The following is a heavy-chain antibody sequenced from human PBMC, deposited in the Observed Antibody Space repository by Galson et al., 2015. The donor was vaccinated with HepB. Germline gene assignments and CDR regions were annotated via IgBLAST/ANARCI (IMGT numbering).Heavy chain of an antibody. V-gene: IGHV3-23*01. CDR2: ISGSGGGT. CDR3: ARLYSNTWFDAFDI. D-gene: IGHD6-13*01. J-gene: IGHJ3*02. Sequence: SLRLSCAASGFTFSSYAMSWVRQAPGKGLEWVSSISGSGGGTYYAESVKGRCTISRDNSKNTLYLQVNSLRAEDTAVYYCARLYSNTWFDAFDIWGQGTMVTVSS. CDR1: GFTFSSYA.